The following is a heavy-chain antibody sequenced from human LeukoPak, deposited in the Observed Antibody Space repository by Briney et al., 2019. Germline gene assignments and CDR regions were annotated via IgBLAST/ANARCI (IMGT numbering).Heavy chain of an antibody. D-gene: IGHD6-13*01. CDR2: IYYSGST. CDR1: GGSISSSSYY. CDR3: ARDWGSSWSRLQVGYYMDV. J-gene: IGHJ6*03. V-gene: IGHV4-39*02. Sequence: SETLSLTCTVSGGSISSSSYYWGWIRQPPGKGLEWIGSIYYSGSTYYNPSLKSRVTISVDTSKNQFSLKLSSVTAADTAVYYCARDWGSSWSRLQVGYYMDVWGKGTTVTVSS.